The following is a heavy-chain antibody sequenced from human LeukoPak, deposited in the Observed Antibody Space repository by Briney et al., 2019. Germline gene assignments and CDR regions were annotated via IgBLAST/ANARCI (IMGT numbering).Heavy chain of an antibody. Sequence: PGGSLRLSCAASGFTFSSYGMHWVRQASGKGLEWVAFIRYDGSNKYYADSVKGRFTISRDNSKNTLYLQMNSLRAEDTAVYYCAKDPTSWGTDYYYYYMDVWGKGTTVTVSS. CDR2: IRYDGSNK. V-gene: IGHV3-30*02. J-gene: IGHJ6*03. CDR3: AKDPTSWGTDYYYYYMDV. CDR1: GFTFSSYG. D-gene: IGHD2-8*02.